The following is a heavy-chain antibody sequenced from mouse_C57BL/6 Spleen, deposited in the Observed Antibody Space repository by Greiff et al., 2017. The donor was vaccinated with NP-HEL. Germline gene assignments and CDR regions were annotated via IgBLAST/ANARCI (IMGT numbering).Heavy chain of an antibody. Sequence: VQLQQSGPELVKPGASVKISCKASGSAFSSSWMNWVKQRPGKGLEWIGRIYPGDGDTTYNGKFKGKATLTADNSSSTAYMQLSSLTSEDSAVYVCASGGRWYFDVGGTGTTVTVSS. CDR1: GSAFSSSW. CDR3: ASGGRWYFDV. J-gene: IGHJ1*03. D-gene: IGHD3-3*01. V-gene: IGHV1-82*01. CDR2: IYPGDGDT.